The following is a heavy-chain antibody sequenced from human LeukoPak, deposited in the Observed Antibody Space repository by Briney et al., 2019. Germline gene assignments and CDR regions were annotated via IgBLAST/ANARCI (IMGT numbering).Heavy chain of an antibody. CDR3: AREYCTNGVCYKRFDY. Sequence: PGGSLRLSCAGSGFTFSSYAMHWVRQAPGKGLEYVPGISSNGGSTYHANSVKGRFTISRDNSKNTLYLQMGSLRAEDMAVYYCAREYCTNGVCYKRFDYWGQGTLVTVSS. D-gene: IGHD2-8*01. J-gene: IGHJ4*02. CDR1: GFTFSSYA. V-gene: IGHV3-64*01. CDR2: ISSNGGST.